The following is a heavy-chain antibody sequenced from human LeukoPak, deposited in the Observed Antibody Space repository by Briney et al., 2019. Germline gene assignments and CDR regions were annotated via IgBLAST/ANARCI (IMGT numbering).Heavy chain of an antibody. J-gene: IGHJ3*02. CDR2: ITSDGSGT. CDR1: GFTFSNYW. Sequence: GGSLRLSCAASGFTFSNYWMHWVRQAPGEGLVWVSRITSDGSGTSHADSVKGRFTISRDNAKNTLYLQMNSLRAEDTAVYYCARDYAVGESFDIWGQGTLVTVSS. CDR3: ARDYAVGESFDI. V-gene: IGHV3-74*01. D-gene: IGHD3-16*01.